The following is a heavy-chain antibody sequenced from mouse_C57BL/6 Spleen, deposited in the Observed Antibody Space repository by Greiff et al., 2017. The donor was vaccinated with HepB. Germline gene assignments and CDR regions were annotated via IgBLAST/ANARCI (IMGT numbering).Heavy chain of an antibody. CDR3: TRVSITTVVADY. CDR2: ISSGGDYI. CDR1: GFTFSSYA. J-gene: IGHJ2*01. D-gene: IGHD1-1*01. V-gene: IGHV5-9-1*02. Sequence: EVKLVESGEGLVKPGGSLKLSCAASGFTFSSYAMSWVRQTPEKRLEWVAYISSGGDYIYYADTVKGRFTISRDNARNTLYLQMSSLKSEDTAMYYCTRVSITTVVADYWGQGTTLTVSS.